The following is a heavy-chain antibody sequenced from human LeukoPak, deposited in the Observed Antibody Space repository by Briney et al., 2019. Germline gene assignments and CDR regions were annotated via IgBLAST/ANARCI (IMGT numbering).Heavy chain of an antibody. D-gene: IGHD3-22*01. CDR2: ISSSGSTI. CDR3: ASTWGHYYDSSGYYALSFDY. Sequence: GGSLRLSCAASGFTFSDYYMSWIRQAPGKGLEWVSYISSSGSTIYYADSVKGRFTISRDNAKNSLYLQMNSLRAEDTAVYYCASTWGHYYDSSGYYALSFDYWGQGTLVTVSS. J-gene: IGHJ4*02. V-gene: IGHV3-11*04. CDR1: GFTFSDYY.